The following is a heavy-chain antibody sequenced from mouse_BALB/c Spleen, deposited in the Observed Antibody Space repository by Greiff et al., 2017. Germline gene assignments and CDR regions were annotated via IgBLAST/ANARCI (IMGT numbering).Heavy chain of an antibody. Sequence: EVQLQQSGAELVRSGASVKLSCTASGFNIKDYYMHWVKQRPEQGLEWIGWIDPENGDTEYAPKFQGKATMTADTSSNTAYLQLSSLTSEDTAVYYCNGLYYDYDGAYWGQGTLVTVSA. CDR2: IDPENGDT. CDR3: NGLYYDYDGAY. J-gene: IGHJ3*01. V-gene: IGHV14-4*02. D-gene: IGHD2-4*01. CDR1: GFNIKDYY.